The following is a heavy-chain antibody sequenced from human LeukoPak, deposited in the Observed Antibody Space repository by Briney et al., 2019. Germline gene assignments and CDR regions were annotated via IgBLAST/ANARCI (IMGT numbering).Heavy chain of an antibody. Sequence: GGSLRLPCAASGFTFSSYAMSWVRQAPGKGLEWVSAISGSGGSTYYADSVKGRFTISRDNSKNTLYLQMNSLRAEDTAVYYCAKRINYLRRPYYFDYWGQGTLVTVSS. D-gene: IGHD4-11*01. V-gene: IGHV3-23*01. CDR3: AKRINYLRRPYYFDY. CDR2: ISGSGGST. J-gene: IGHJ4*02. CDR1: GFTFSSYA.